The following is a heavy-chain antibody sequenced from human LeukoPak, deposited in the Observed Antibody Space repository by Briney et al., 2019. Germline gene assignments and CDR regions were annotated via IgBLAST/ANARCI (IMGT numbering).Heavy chain of an antibody. CDR3: ARVGYSSSGNYYNDRGAFDY. CDR1: GDSINNYY. J-gene: IGHJ4*02. CDR2: INYSGSS. D-gene: IGHD3-10*01. V-gene: IGHV4-59*01. Sequence: PSETLSLTCTVSGDSINNYYWSWIRQPPGKGLEWIGNINYSGSSNSNPSLKSRATISVDMSRKHFFLDLISVTAADTAVYYCARVGYSSSGNYYNDRGAFDYWGQGTLVTVSS.